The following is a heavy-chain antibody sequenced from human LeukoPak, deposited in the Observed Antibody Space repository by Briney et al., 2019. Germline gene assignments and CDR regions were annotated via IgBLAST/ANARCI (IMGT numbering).Heavy chain of an antibody. D-gene: IGHD2/OR15-2a*01. V-gene: IGHV3-7*01. J-gene: IGHJ4*02. CDR3: AREGRILVSGGLGGKPTPYFDY. CDR2: IKQDGSEK. Sequence: PGGSLTLSCAASGFTFSSYWMSWVRQAPGKGLEWVANIKQDGSEKYYVDSVKGRFTISRDNAKNSLYLQMNSLRAEDTAVYYCAREGRILVSGGLGGKPTPYFDYWGQGTLVTVSS. CDR1: GFTFSSYW.